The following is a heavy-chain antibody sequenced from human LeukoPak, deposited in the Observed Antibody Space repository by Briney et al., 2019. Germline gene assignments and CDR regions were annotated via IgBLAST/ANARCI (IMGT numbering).Heavy chain of an antibody. V-gene: IGHV1-8*03. J-gene: IGHJ4*02. CDR2: MNPNSSNT. Sequence: ASVKVSCKASGYTFTSYDINWVRQATGQGLEWIAWMNPNSSNTGYAQKFQGRVTITRNTSKSTAFLELSSLRSEGTAVYYCARSRLAVAGGFDYWGQGTLVTGSS. CDR1: GYTFTSYD. D-gene: IGHD6-19*01. CDR3: ARSRLAVAGGFDY.